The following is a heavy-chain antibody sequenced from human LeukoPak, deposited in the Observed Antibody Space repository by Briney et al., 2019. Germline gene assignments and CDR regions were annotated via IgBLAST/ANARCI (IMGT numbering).Heavy chain of an antibody. CDR1: GFTFSSYA. J-gene: IGHJ5*02. V-gene: IGHV3-23*01. CDR2: ISGSGGST. CDR3: AKGNLGYCSGGSCYVDWFDP. D-gene: IGHD2-15*01. Sequence: LPGGSLRLSCAASGFTFSSYAMSWVRQAPGKGLEWVSAISGSGGSTYYADSVKGRFTISRDNSKNTLYLQMNSLRAEDTAVYYCAKGNLGYCSGGSCYVDWFDPWGQGTLVTVSS.